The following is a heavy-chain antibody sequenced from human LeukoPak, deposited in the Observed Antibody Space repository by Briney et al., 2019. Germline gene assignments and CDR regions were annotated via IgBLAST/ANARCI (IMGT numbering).Heavy chain of an antibody. J-gene: IGHJ4*02. V-gene: IGHV4-59*12. Sequence: SETLSLTCTVSGGSISNYYWSWIRQPPGKGLEWIGYIYYSGSTNYNPSLKSRVTISVDTSKNQFSLKLSSVTAADTAVYYCARGGQQLGFDYWGQGTLVTVSS. CDR1: GGSISNYY. CDR2: IYYSGST. CDR3: ARGGQQLGFDY. D-gene: IGHD6-13*01.